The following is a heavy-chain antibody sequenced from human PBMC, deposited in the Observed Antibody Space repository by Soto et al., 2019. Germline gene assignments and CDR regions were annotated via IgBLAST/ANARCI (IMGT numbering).Heavy chain of an antibody. CDR2: IIPILGIA. CDR3: AREGSVTMVRGLIIGYFDY. D-gene: IGHD3-10*01. V-gene: IGHV1-69*04. Sequence: GASVKVSCKASGGTFSSYTISWVRQAPGQGLEWMGRIIPILGIANYAQKFQGRVTITADKSTSTAYMELSSLRSEDTAVYYCAREGSVTMVRGLIIGYFDYWGQGTLVTVSS. J-gene: IGHJ4*02. CDR1: GGTFSSYT.